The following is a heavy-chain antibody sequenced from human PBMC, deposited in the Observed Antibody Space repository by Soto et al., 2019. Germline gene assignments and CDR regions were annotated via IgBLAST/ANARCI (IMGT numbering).Heavy chain of an antibody. Sequence: ASVKVSCKASGYTVTSYYMHWVRQAPGQGLEWMGIINPSGGSTSYAQKFQGRVTMTRDTSTSTVYMELSSLRSEDTAVYYCARAKPPSYSSGWYGFDYWGQGTLVTVSS. CDR3: ARAKPPSYSSGWYGFDY. CDR2: INPSGGST. D-gene: IGHD6-19*01. V-gene: IGHV1-46*01. CDR1: GYTVTSYY. J-gene: IGHJ4*02.